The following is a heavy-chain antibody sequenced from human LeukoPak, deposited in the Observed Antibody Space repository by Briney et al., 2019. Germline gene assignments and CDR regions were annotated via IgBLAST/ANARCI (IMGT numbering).Heavy chain of an antibody. Sequence: SVKVSCKASGGTFSSYAISWVRQAPGQGLEWMGGIIPIFGTANYAQKFQGRVTITADESTSTAYMELSSLRSEDTAVYYCARSRSSITMVRGATPAHYYYYMVVWGKWTTVTVSS. CDR1: GGTFSSYA. J-gene: IGHJ6*03. CDR2: IIPIFGTA. V-gene: IGHV1-69*13. CDR3: ARSRSSITMVRGATPAHYYYYMVV. D-gene: IGHD3-10*01.